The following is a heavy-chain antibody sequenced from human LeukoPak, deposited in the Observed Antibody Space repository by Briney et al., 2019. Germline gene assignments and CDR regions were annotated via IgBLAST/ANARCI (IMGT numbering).Heavy chain of an antibody. D-gene: IGHD4-11*01. J-gene: IGHJ6*04. V-gene: IGHV3-13*01. CDR1: GFTFSSYD. CDR3: ARATVIGTVPVPGFLDV. CDR2: IGTIGDT. Sequence: GGSLRLSCAASGFTFSSYDRHWVRQVAGKGLEWASSIGTIGDTFYPGSVKGRFTISRENAKNSLYLQMNSLRAGDTAVYYCARATVIGTVPVPGFLDVWGKGTTVTVSS.